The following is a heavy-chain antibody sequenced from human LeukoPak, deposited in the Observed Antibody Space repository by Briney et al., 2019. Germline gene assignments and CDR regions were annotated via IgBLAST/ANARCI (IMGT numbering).Heavy chain of an antibody. D-gene: IGHD3/OR15-3a*01. J-gene: IGHJ4*02. CDR3: ATIGTGDYREDS. V-gene: IGHV3-66*01. CDR2: IYAGDTI. CDR1: GFSVRNNY. Sequence: GGSLRLSCVVSGFSVRNNYVSWVRQAPEKGLEWVSVIYAGDTIHYADSVKGRFTISRDNSKNTVYLQMNSLRAEDTALYYCATIGTGDYREDSWGQGTLVTVSS.